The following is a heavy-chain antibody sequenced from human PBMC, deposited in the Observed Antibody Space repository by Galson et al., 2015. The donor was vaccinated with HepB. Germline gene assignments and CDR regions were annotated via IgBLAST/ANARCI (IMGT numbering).Heavy chain of an antibody. D-gene: IGHD1-20*01. CDR1: GYTFTSYY. V-gene: IGHV1-46*01. Sequence: SVKVSCKASGYTFTSYYMHWVRQAPGQGLEWMGIINPSGGSTSYAQKFQGRVTMTRDTSTSTVYMELSSLRSEDTAVYYCARDCTPYNWNGLAQRYYYYGMDVWGQGTTVTVSS. CDR2: INPSGGST. CDR3: ARDCTPYNWNGLAQRYYYYGMDV. J-gene: IGHJ6*02.